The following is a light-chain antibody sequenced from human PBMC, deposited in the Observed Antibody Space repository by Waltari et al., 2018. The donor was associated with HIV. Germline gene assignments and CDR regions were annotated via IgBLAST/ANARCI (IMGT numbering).Light chain of an antibody. CDR2: EVF. CDR1: SSDVGGFKL. Sequence: QSALTQPASVSGSPGQSITISCTGTSSDVGGFKLVSWYQQFPGKAPKLIIYEVFNRPSGVSDRVSGSKSGNTASLTISDLQAEDEATYHCASVASDTTVPVFGGGTRLTVL. CDR3: ASVASDTTVPV. J-gene: IGLJ2*01. V-gene: IGLV2-14*01.